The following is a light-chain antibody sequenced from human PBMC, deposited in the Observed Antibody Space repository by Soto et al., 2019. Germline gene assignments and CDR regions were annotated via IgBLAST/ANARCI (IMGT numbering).Light chain of an antibody. V-gene: IGKV1-39*01. CDR2: AAS. CDR3: QQSYRTPQT. Sequence: DIRMTQSPSSLSASVGDTVTITCRASQSISSHLNWYQQKPGKAPKLLIYAASNLQSGVPSRFSGSGSGTDFTLTISNLQPEDFATYYCQQSYRTPQTFGGGTKVDIK. CDR1: QSISSH. J-gene: IGKJ4*01.